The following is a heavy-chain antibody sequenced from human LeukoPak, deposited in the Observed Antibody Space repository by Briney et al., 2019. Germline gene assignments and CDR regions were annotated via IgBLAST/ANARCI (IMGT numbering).Heavy chain of an antibody. V-gene: IGHV3-30*02. CDR2: IRYYGSNK. CDR3: AKDQFVVVPATDAFDI. CDR1: GFTFSSYG. J-gene: IGHJ3*02. D-gene: IGHD2-2*01. Sequence: GGSLRLSCAASGFTFSSYGMHCVRQAPGKGLEWVAFIRYYGSNKYYADSVTGRFTISRDNSKNTLYLQMNSLRAEDTAVYYCAKDQFVVVPATDAFDIWGQGTMVTVSS.